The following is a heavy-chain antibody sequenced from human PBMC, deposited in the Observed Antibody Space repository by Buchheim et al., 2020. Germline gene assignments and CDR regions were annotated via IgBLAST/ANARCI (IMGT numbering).Heavy chain of an antibody. Sequence: QVQLVQSGAEVKKPGSSVKVSCKASGGTFSSYAISWVRQAPGQGLEWMGGIIPIFGTANYAQKFQGRVTITGDKSTSTAYMELSSLRSEDTAVYYCARDRGQITMVQGVIITTNWFDPWGQGTL. V-gene: IGHV1-69*06. J-gene: IGHJ5*02. D-gene: IGHD3-10*01. CDR1: GGTFSSYA. CDR3: ARDRGQITMVQGVIITTNWFDP. CDR2: IIPIFGTA.